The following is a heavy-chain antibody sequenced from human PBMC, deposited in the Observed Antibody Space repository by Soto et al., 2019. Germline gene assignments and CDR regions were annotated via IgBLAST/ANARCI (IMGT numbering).Heavy chain of an antibody. CDR1: GFTFSNYA. CDR3: AKDQGSSWYEIDY. D-gene: IGHD6-13*01. V-gene: IGHV3-23*01. Sequence: EVQLLESGGGLVRPGGSLRLSCAASGFTFSNYAVTWVRQAPGKGLEWVSTISGSGGSTYYADSVKGRFTISRDNSKNTLNMQMNILRAEDKAVYYCAKDQGSSWYEIDYWGQGTLVTVSS. J-gene: IGHJ4*02. CDR2: ISGSGGST.